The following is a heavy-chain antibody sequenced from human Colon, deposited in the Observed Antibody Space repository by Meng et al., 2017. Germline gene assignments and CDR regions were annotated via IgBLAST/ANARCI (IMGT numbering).Heavy chain of an antibody. CDR3: AREGHRLGMIVDGF. CDR1: GYSISSGYY. D-gene: IGHD3-22*01. V-gene: IGHV4-38-2*02. J-gene: IGHJ4*02. Sequence: SETLSLTCTVSGYSISSGYYWGWIRQPPGKGLEWIGSIYHSGSTYYNPSIKSRVTISVDTSKNQFSLKLRSVTAADTAVYYCAREGHRLGMIVDGFWGQGTLVTVSS. CDR2: IYHSGST.